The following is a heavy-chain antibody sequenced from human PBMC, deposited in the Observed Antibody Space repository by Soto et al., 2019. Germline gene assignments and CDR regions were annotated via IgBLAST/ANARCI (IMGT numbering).Heavy chain of an antibody. Sequence: SETLSLTCAVSAYSTFNRNNFYWGWIRQPPGKGLERIGTIYYGGDTYYNPSLKSRVTISEDTSKKLVSLKLTSVTAADTAIYYCARGAVAVPPGILRRGDWFDPWGQGTLVTVSS. V-gene: IGHV4-39*01. D-gene: IGHD2-2*01. J-gene: IGHJ5*02. CDR3: ARGAVAVPPGILRRGDWFDP. CDR2: IYYGGDT. CDR1: AYSTFNRNNFY.